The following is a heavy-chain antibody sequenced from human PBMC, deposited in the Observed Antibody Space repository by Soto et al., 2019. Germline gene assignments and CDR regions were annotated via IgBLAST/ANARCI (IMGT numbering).Heavy chain of an antibody. CDR3: GRLEGLATISYHFDY. Sequence: SEPFCRNAKVAGAVPRNSRHHSGWFRHAPGKRLERIGSVYYSGSTYCVPSLESRVTISVDKSKNQFSLKLMSLSAADTAVYYCGRLEGLATISYHFDYFCQGALIT. J-gene: IGHJ4*01. CDR1: GAVPRNSRHH. CDR2: VYYSGST. D-gene: IGHD3-9*01. V-gene: IGHV4-39*01.